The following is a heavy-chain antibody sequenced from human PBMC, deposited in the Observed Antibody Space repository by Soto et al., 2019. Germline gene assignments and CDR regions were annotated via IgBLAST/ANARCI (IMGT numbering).Heavy chain of an antibody. V-gene: IGHV4-59*01. CDR2: IYYSGST. CDR3: ARDVRITIFGVVLSYYMDV. CDR1: GGSISSYY. Sequence: SETLSLTCTVSGGSISSYYWSWIRQPPGKGLEWIGYIYYSGSTNYNPSLKSRVTISVDTSKNQFSLKLSSVTAADTAVYYCARDVRITIFGVVLSYYMDVWGKGTTVTVSS. J-gene: IGHJ6*03. D-gene: IGHD3-3*01.